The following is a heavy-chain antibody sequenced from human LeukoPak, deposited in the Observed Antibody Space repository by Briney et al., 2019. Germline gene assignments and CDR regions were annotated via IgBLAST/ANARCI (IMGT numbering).Heavy chain of an antibody. CDR2: ISAYNGNT. CDR1: GYTFTSYG. CDR3: ARRAMVRGVIFYYYYMDV. D-gene: IGHD3-10*01. V-gene: IGHV1-18*01. J-gene: IGHJ6*03. Sequence: ASVKVSCKASGYTFTSYGISWVRQAPGQGLEWMGWISAYNGNTNYAQKLQGRVTMTTDASTSTAYMELRSLRSDDTAVYYCARRAMVRGVIFYYYYMDVWGKGTTVTVSS.